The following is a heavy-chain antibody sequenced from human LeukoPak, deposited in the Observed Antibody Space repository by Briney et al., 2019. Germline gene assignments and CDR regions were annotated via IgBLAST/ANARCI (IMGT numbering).Heavy chain of an antibody. CDR3: ARVLAYYDFWSGYYPTPDY. Sequence: GGSLRLSCAASGLTFSSYGMHWVRQAPGKGLEWVAVIWFDGSIKYYADSVKGRFTISRDNSINTLYLQMNSLRAEDTAVYYCARVLAYYDFWSGYYPTPDYWGQGTLVTVSS. CDR2: IWFDGSIK. CDR1: GLTFSSYG. V-gene: IGHV3-33*01. J-gene: IGHJ4*02. D-gene: IGHD3-3*01.